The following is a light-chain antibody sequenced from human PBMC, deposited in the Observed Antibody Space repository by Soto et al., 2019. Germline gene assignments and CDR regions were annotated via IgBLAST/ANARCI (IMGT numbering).Light chain of an antibody. V-gene: IGKV3-20*01. J-gene: IGKJ1*01. CDR3: QQYGRSPRT. Sequence: EIVLTQSPGTLSLSPVERATLSCMASQSVDSSYLAWYQQKPGQAPRLLIYGASSRAAGIPDRFGGSGSGTDFTLTISRLEPEDFAVYYCQQYGRSPRTFGQGTKVDIK. CDR1: QSVDSSY. CDR2: GAS.